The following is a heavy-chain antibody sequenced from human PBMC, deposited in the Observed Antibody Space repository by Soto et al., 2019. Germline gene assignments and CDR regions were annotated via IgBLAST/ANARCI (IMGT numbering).Heavy chain of an antibody. D-gene: IGHD6-13*01. CDR3: APRSWADGY. V-gene: IGHV4-39*01. CDR2: IYYSGST. CDR1: GGSISSSSYY. Sequence: SETLSLTCTVSGGSISSSSYYWGWIRQPPGKGLEWSGSIYYSGSTYYNPSLKSRVTISVDTSKNQFSLKLSSVTAADTAVYYCAPRSWADGYWGQGTLVTVSS. J-gene: IGHJ4*02.